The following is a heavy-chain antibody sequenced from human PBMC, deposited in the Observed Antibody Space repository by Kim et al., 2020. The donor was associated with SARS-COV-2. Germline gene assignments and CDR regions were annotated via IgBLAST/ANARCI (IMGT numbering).Heavy chain of an antibody. J-gene: IGHJ4*02. D-gene: IGHD3-10*01. Sequence: GGSLRLSCAASGFTFSSYGMHWVRQAPGKGLEWVAVISYDGSNKYYADSVKGRCTISRDNSKNTLYLQMNSLRSEDTAVYYCARDPGSYYYGSGSCDYWGQGTLVTVSS. CDR3: ARDPGSYYYGSGSCDY. CDR1: GFTFSSYG. CDR2: ISYDGSNK. V-gene: IGHV3-33*05.